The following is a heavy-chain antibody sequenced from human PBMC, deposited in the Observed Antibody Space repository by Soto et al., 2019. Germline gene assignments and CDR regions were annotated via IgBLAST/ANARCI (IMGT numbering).Heavy chain of an antibody. CDR3: ARDRSSGWYRWFDP. V-gene: IGHV1-18*04. D-gene: IGHD6-19*01. Sequence: ASLKISCKASGYTFTSYAISWVRQAPGQGLEWMGWISAYNGNTNYAQKLQGRVTMTADTSTSTAYMELRSLRSDDTAVYYCARDRSSGWYRWFDPWGQGSLVTV. CDR2: ISAYNGNT. CDR1: GYTFTSYA. J-gene: IGHJ5*02.